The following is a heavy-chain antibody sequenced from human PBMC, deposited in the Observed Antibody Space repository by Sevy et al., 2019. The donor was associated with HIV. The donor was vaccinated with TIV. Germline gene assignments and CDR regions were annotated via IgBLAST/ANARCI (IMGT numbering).Heavy chain of an antibody. CDR2: IKQDGSEK. V-gene: IGHV3-7*01. J-gene: IGHJ6*02. CDR3: GRAMDV. CDR1: GFTFSSYW. Sequence: GGSLRLSCAASGFTFSSYWMHWVRQAPGKGLEWVANIKQDGSEKYYGDSVKGRFTISRDNAKNSLDLQMNSLRPEDTAVYYCGRAMDVWGQGTTVTVSS.